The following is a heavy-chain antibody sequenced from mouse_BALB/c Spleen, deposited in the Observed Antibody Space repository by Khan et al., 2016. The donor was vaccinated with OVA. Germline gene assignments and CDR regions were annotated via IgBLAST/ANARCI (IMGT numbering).Heavy chain of an antibody. J-gene: IGHJ3*01. D-gene: IGHD2-4*01. Sequence: EVQLVESGPGLVKPSPSLSLTCTVTGYSITSEYAWNWIRQFPGNKLEWMGYINYSGNTRYNPSLKSRISITRDTSKNQSFLQLNSVTTEDTATYYCARKDYYNYDKFAYWGQGTLVTVSA. V-gene: IGHV3-2*02. CDR3: ARKDYYNYDKFAY. CDR2: INYSGNT. CDR1: GYSITSEYA.